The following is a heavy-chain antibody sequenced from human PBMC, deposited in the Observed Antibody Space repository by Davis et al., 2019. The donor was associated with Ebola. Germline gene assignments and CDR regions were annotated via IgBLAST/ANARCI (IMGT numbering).Heavy chain of an antibody. D-gene: IGHD2-2*01. V-gene: IGHV3-66*02. CDR2: IYDQSS. Sequence: GGSLRLSCAVSGFAVSSNHMSWVRQAPGKGLEWVSVIYDQSSAYADAVRGRFIISRDNSKNTLYLQINSLRAEDTAVYYCARDNFVVPGAIFSYYAMDVWGQGTTVTVSS. CDR1: GFAVSSNH. CDR3: ARDNFVVPGAIFSYYAMDV. J-gene: IGHJ6*02.